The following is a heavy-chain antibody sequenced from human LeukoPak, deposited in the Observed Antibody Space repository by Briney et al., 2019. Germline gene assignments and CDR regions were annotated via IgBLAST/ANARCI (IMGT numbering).Heavy chain of an antibody. CDR1: RGSISSYY. CDR2: IDNSGNT. D-gene: IGHD3-3*01. V-gene: IGHV4-59*01. CDR3: ARGRITIFGVVIPHFDN. Sequence: PSETLSLTCTVSRGSISSYYWSWIRQPPGKGLEWIGCIDNSGNTNSNPSLKSRVTMSVDTSKNQFSLKLSSVIAADTAVYYCARGRITIFGVVIPHFDNWGQGTLVTVSS. J-gene: IGHJ4*02.